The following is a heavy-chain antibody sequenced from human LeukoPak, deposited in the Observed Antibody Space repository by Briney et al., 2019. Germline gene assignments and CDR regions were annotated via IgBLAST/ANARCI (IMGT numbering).Heavy chain of an antibody. CDR1: GGSISSGDYY. Sequence: SETLSLTCTVSGGSISSGDYYWSWIRQPPGKGLEWIGYIYYSGSTYYNPSLKSRVTISVDTSKNQFSLKLSSVTAADTAVYYCARRRLNWGAFDIWGQGTMVTVSS. V-gene: IGHV4-30-4*01. CDR2: IYYSGST. CDR3: ARRRLNWGAFDI. D-gene: IGHD7-27*01. J-gene: IGHJ3*02.